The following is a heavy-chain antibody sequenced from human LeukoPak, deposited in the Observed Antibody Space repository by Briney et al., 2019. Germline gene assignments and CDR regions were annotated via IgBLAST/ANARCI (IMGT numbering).Heavy chain of an antibody. CDR1: GYTFIAYY. CDR2: VNPASGGT. Sequence: ASVKVSCKASGYTFIAYYMHWVRQAPGQGLEWMGWVNPASGGTNYAQKFQGRVTMTRDTSIATAYMELNELTSDDTAVYYCAGQKDPRPIDYWGQGTLVTVSS. J-gene: IGHJ4*02. CDR3: AGQKDPRPIDY. V-gene: IGHV1-2*02.